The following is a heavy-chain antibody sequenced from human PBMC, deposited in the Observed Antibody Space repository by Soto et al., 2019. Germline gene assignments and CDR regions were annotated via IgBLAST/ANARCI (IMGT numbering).Heavy chain of an antibody. V-gene: IGHV3-30*03. J-gene: IGHJ4*02. D-gene: IGHD1-1*01. CDR2: ISPDGRNE. CDR1: GFTFSGDG. Sequence: QVQLVESGGGVVQPGRSLRFSCVASGFTFSGDGMVWVRQAPGKGLEWVITISPDGRNEHYADSVKGRFTVSRDNSKNTLYLQMDSQRDEDTAVYYYTRGGTPYFDYWGQGTLVTVSS. CDR3: TRGGTPYFDY.